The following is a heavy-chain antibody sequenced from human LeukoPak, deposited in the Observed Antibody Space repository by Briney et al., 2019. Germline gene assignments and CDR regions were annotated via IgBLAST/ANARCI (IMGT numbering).Heavy chain of an antibody. CDR2: INHSGST. D-gene: IGHD6-13*01. CDR1: GGSFSGYY. CDR3: ARRWYSSSWYAYFQH. V-gene: IGHV4-34*01. Sequence: SETLSLTCAVYGGSFSGYYWSWIRQPPGKGLEWIGEINHSGSTNYNPSLKSRVTISVDTSKNQFSLKLSSVTAADTAAYYCARRWYSSSWYAYFQHWGQGTLVTVSS. J-gene: IGHJ1*01.